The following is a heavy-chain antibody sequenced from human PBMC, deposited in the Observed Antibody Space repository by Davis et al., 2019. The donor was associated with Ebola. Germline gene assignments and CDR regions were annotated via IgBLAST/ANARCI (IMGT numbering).Heavy chain of an antibody. Sequence: ASLKISCKASADTFISYHINWVRQAPGQGLEWMGLINPSGGSTNYAQKFQGRVNMTRDTSTRKVYMEMSSLRSEDTTVYYCARVRGMVMFYMDVWGKRTTVTVSS. V-gene: IGHV1-46*01. D-gene: IGHD3-3*01. CDR3: ARVRGMVMFYMDV. CDR2: INPSGGST. J-gene: IGHJ6*03. CDR1: ADTFISYH.